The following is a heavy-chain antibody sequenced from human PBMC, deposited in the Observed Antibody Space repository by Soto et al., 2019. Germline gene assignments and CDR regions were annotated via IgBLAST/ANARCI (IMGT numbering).Heavy chain of an antibody. D-gene: IGHD5-18*01. CDR3: AREDSYGPTVDY. CDR2: INSDGSST. CDR1: GFTFSSYW. J-gene: IGHJ4*02. V-gene: IGHV3-74*01. Sequence: PGGSLRLSCAASGFTFSSYWMHWVRQAPGKGLVWVSRINSDGSSTSYADSVKGRFTISRDNAKNTLYLQMNSLRAEDTAVYYCAREDSYGPTVDYWGQGTLVTVSS.